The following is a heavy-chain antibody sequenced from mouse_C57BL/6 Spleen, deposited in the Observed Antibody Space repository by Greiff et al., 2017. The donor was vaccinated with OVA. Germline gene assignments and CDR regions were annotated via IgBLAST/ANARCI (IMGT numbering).Heavy chain of an antibody. D-gene: IGHD3-2*02. CDR3: ASSTLSRQLRPWFAY. CDR1: GFTFSSYA. Sequence: EVHLVESGGGLVKPGGSLKLSCAASGFTFSSYAMSWVRQTPEKRLEWVATISDGGSYTYYPDNVKGRFTISRDNAKNNLYLQMSHLNSEDTAMYYCASSTLSRQLRPWFAYWGQGTLVTVSA. CDR2: ISDGGSYT. V-gene: IGHV5-4*01. J-gene: IGHJ3*01.